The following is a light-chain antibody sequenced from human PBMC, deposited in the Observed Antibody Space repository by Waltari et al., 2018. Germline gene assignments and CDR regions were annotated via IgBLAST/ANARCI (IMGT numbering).Light chain of an antibody. CDR3: GTWDDSLSAVV. J-gene: IGLJ2*01. Sequence: QSVLTQPPSVSAAPGQKVTISCSGSSPNIGINYVSWYQQLPGKAPKLLIYDNNKRPSGIPDRFSGSKSGTSATLGITGLQTGDEADYYCGTWDDSLSAVVFGGGTKLTVL. CDR1: SPNIGINY. V-gene: IGLV1-51*01. CDR2: DNN.